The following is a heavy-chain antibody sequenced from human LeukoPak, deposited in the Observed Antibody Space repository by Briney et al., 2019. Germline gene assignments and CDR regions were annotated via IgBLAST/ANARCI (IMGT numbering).Heavy chain of an antibody. Sequence: GGSLRPSCAASGFTFSSYSMNWVRQAPGKGLEWVSYISSSSTIYYADSVKGRFTISRDNAKNSLYLQMNSLRAEDTAVYYCARDKEQLVLGAYYGMDVWGQGTTVTVSS. CDR3: ARDKEQLVLGAYYGMDV. CDR1: GFTFSSYS. CDR2: ISSSSTI. D-gene: IGHD6-13*01. J-gene: IGHJ6*02. V-gene: IGHV3-48*04.